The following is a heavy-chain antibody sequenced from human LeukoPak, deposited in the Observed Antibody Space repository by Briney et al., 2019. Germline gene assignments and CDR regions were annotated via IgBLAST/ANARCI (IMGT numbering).Heavy chain of an antibody. J-gene: IGHJ4*02. V-gene: IGHV3-23*01. D-gene: IGHD2-2*02. CDR1: GFTFSTYA. CDR3: AKDQCTSTSCYKGDY. CDR2: IIGSGGST. Sequence: GGSLRLSCAASGFTFSTYAMSWVRQAPGKGLERVSAIIGSGGSTYYADSVKGRFTISRDNSKNTLYLQMDSLRAEDTAVYYCAKDQCTSTSCYKGDYWGQGTLVTVSS.